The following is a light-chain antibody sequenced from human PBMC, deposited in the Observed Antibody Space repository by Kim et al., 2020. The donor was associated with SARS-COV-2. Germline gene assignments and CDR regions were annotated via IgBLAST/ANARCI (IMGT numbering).Light chain of an antibody. CDR1: QDINNY. V-gene: IGKV1-33*01. CDR3: QQYDNLPLT. CDR2: DAS. J-gene: IGKJ4*01. Sequence: DIQMTQSPSSLSASVGDRVTITCQASQDINNYLNWYQQKPGKAPKLLIYDASHLETGVPSRFSGSGSGTDFTFTISRLQPEDIATYYCQQYDNLPLTFGGGTKVEI.